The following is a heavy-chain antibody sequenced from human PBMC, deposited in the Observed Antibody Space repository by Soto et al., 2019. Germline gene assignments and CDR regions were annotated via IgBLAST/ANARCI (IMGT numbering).Heavy chain of an antibody. J-gene: IGHJ4*02. CDR2: IKQDENGK. CDR3: ATHDGPAAAGLVLDF. Sequence: EVQLVESGGGWVQPGGSLRLSCEASGFTFSSRWMTWVRPGPGKGLEWVANIKQDENGKDYVDSVKGRFTISRDNAKNSLYLQMNSLRAEDTAVYYCATHDGPAAAGLVLDFWGQGTLVTVSS. CDR1: GFTFSSRW. V-gene: IGHV3-7*02. D-gene: IGHD6-13*01.